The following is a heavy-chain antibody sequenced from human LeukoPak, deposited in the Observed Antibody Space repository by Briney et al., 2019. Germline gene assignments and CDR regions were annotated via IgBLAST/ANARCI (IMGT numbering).Heavy chain of an antibody. CDR2: IYYSGST. D-gene: IGHD2-8*01. Sequence: SQTLSLTCTVSGGSISSGGYYWSWIRQHPGKGLEWIGYIYYSGSTHYNPSLKSRVTISVDTSKNQFSLKLSSVTAADTAVYYCARKMEGLGRYYYYYYGMDVWGQGTTVTVSS. V-gene: IGHV4-31*03. J-gene: IGHJ6*02. CDR3: ARKMEGLGRYYYYYYGMDV. CDR1: GGSISSGGYY.